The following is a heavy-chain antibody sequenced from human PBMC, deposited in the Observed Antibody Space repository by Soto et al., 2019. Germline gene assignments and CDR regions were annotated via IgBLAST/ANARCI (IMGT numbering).Heavy chain of an antibody. D-gene: IGHD1-26*01. CDR3: AADTRELLVADY. CDR1: GYTFTSNS. J-gene: IGHJ4*02. CDR2: ISVYNDNT. V-gene: IGHV1-18*01. Sequence: QVQLVQSGTEVKKPGASVKVSCKASGYTFTSNSITWVRQAPGQGFEWMGWISVYNDNTDYAQKFQGRITMTTDTSTSTAYMELRSLRSDDTAVYYCAADTRELLVADYWGQGTLVTVSS.